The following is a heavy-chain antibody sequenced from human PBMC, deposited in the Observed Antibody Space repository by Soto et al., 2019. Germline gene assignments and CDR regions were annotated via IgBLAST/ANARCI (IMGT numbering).Heavy chain of an antibody. D-gene: IGHD3-10*01. J-gene: IGHJ6*04. CDR3: ARDPGGLGELLFYYYGMDV. V-gene: IGHV1-18*04. Sequence: ASVKVSCKASGYTFTSYGISWVRQAPGQGLEWMGWISAYNGNTNYAQKLQGRVTMTTDTSTSTAYMELRSLRSDDTAVYYCARDPGGLGELLFYYYGMDVWRKGTTVTVSS. CDR2: ISAYNGNT. CDR1: GYTFTSYG.